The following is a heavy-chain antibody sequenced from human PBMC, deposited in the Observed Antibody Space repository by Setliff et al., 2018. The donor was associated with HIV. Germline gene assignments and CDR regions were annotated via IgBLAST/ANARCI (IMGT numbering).Heavy chain of an antibody. CDR2: MYASGGT. Sequence: SETLSLTCTVSGGSMYSYYWSWIRQPAGKGLEWIGRMYASGGTNYNPSLQSRVTMSLDTSKNQFSLKLSSVTAADTAVYYCARGYGDFDRWGQGTLVTVS. J-gene: IGHJ4*02. CDR1: GGSMYSYY. D-gene: IGHD4-17*01. CDR3: ARGYGDFDR. V-gene: IGHV4-4*07.